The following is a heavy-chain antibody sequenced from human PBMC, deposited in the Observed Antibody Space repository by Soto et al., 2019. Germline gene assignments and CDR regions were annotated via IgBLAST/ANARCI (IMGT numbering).Heavy chain of an antibody. CDR1: GFTCISYS. Sequence: GGSLRLSCAASGFTCISYSMNWVRQATGKGLEWVSSISSSSSYIYYADSVKGRFTISRDNAKNSLYLQMNSLRAEDTAVYYCARDISPPSIAVAALTLPYYFDYWGQGTLVTVSS. V-gene: IGHV3-21*01. J-gene: IGHJ4*02. CDR2: ISSSSSYI. CDR3: ARDISPPSIAVAALTLPYYFDY. D-gene: IGHD6-19*01.